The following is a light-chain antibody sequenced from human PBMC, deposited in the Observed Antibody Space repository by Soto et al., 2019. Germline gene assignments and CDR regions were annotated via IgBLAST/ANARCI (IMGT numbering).Light chain of an antibody. Sequence: DIQMTQSPSSLSASVGDRVTITCQASQDISNYLNWYQQKPWKAPKLLIYDASNLETGVPSRFSGSGSGTDVTFTISSLQPEDIATYYCQQYDNLPKTFGQGTKVEIK. J-gene: IGKJ1*01. CDR1: QDISNY. CDR3: QQYDNLPKT. V-gene: IGKV1-33*01. CDR2: DAS.